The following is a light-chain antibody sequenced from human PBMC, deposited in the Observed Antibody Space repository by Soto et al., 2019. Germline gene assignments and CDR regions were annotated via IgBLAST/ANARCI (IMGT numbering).Light chain of an antibody. CDR2: EAS. Sequence: EVVVTQSPGTLSLSPGERATLSCRASQSVSSYLAWYQQKPGQAPRLLIYEASNRATGIPARFSGSGSGTDFTLTISSLESEDSAVYYCQQRSYWPPYTFGQGTKVDIK. V-gene: IGKV3-11*01. J-gene: IGKJ2*01. CDR3: QQRSYWPPYT. CDR1: QSVSSY.